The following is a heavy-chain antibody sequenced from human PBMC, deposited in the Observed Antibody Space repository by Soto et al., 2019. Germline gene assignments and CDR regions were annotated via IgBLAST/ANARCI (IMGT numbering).Heavy chain of an antibody. CDR1: GFTFSSYD. V-gene: IGHV3-13*01. CDR2: IGTAGDT. D-gene: IGHD3-16*01. Sequence: EVQLVESGGGLVQPGGSLRLSCAASGFTFSSYDMHWVRQATGKGLEWVSAIGTAGDTYYPGSVKGRFTISRENAKNSLYLQMNSLRAEDTAVYYCAANPWGELGFDYWGQGTLVTVSS. J-gene: IGHJ4*02. CDR3: AANPWGELGFDY.